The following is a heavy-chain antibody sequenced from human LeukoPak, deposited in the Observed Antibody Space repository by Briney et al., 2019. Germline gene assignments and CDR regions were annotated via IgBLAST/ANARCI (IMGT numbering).Heavy chain of an antibody. J-gene: IGHJ4*02. CDR3: ARHGRWLQFEDY. D-gene: IGHD5-24*01. Sequence: PSETLSLTCAVYGGSFSGYYWSWIRQPPGKGLEWIGEINHSGSTNYNPSLKSRVTISVDTSKNQFSLKLSSVTAADTAVYYCARHGRWLQFEDYWGQGTLVTVSS. V-gene: IGHV4-34*01. CDR2: INHSGST. CDR1: GGSFSGYY.